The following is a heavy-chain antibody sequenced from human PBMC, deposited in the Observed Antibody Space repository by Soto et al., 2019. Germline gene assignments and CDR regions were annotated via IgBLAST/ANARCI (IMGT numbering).Heavy chain of an antibody. J-gene: IGHJ4*02. CDR3: AKPPHYYDSSGYHDY. CDR2: ISSSSSTI. V-gene: IGHV3-48*04. D-gene: IGHD3-22*01. Sequence: GGSLRLSCAASGFTFSSYSMNWVRQAPGKGLEWVSYISSSSSTIYYADSVKGRFTISRDNAKNTLYLQMNSLRAEDTAVYYCAKPPHYYDSSGYHDYWGQGTLVTVSS. CDR1: GFTFSSYS.